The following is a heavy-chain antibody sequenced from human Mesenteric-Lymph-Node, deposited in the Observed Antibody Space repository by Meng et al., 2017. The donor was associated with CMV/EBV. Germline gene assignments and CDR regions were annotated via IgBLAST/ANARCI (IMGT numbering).Heavy chain of an antibody. D-gene: IGHD5-24*01. CDR2: IIPYLGTT. V-gene: IGHV1-69*10. J-gene: IGHJ4*02. Sequence: SVKVSCKASGGPFNTYSITWVRQAPGQGLEWMGGIIPYLGTTNYAQKFQDRVTIIADKSTNTAYMELRSLRSEDTAVYYCAKGQMATTRKGLHFDYWGQGTLVTVSS. CDR1: GGPFNTYS. CDR3: AKGQMATTRKGLHFDY.